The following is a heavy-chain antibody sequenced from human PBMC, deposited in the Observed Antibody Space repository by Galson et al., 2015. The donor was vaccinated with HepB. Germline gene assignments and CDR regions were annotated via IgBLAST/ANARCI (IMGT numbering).Heavy chain of an antibody. V-gene: IGHV3-49*03. CDR3: ARDFWSGYYKGAY. CDR1: GFIFGDYA. CDR2: IRSKAYGGTT. D-gene: IGHD3-3*01. J-gene: IGHJ4*02. Sequence: SLRLSCAGSGFIFGDYAMNWFRQAPGKGLEWVGFIRSKAYGGTTEYAASVKGRFFISRGDSKSIAYLHMNSLKTEDTAVYYCARDFWSGYYKGAYWGQGTLVTVSS.